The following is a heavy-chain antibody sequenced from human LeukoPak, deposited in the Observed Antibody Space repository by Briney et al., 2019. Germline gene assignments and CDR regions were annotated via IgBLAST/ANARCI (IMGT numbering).Heavy chain of an antibody. CDR3: ARRTKTYYDFWSGSPFDY. D-gene: IGHD3-3*01. CDR2: IYYSGST. Sequence: SETLSLTCTVSGGSISSSSYYWGWIRQPPVKGLEWIGRIYYSGSTYYNPSLKSRVTIPVGTSKNQSSLKPSPVTAAETAVYYCARRTKTYYDFWSGSPFDYWGQGTLVTVSS. J-gene: IGHJ4*02. CDR1: GGSISSSSYY. V-gene: IGHV4-39*07.